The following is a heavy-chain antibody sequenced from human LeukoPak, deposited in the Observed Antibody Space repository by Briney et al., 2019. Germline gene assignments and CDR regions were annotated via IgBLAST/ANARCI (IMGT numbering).Heavy chain of an antibody. CDR2: INPNSGGT. D-gene: IGHD5-12*01. CDR1: GYTFTGYY. V-gene: IGHV1-2*02. Sequence: GASVKVSCKASGYTFTGYYMHWVRQAPGQGLEWMGWINPNSGGTNYAQKFQGRVTMTRDTSISTAYMELSRLRSDDTAVYYCAGRGYSGYADFDYWGQGTLVTVSS. CDR3: AGRGYSGYADFDY. J-gene: IGHJ4*02.